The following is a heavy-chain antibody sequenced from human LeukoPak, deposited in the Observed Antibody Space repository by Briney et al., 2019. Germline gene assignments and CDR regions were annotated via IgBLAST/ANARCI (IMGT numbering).Heavy chain of an antibody. CDR3: ASERGVLRYFDY. J-gene: IGHJ4*02. CDR2: ISSSSSAI. Sequence: AGGSLRLSCAASGFTFSSYGMNWVRQAPGKGLEWLSYISSSSSAIYYADSVKGRFTISRDNAKKSLYLQMNSLRAEDTAVYYCASERGVLRYFDYWGQGTLVTVSS. CDR1: GFTFSSYG. V-gene: IGHV3-48*01. D-gene: IGHD3-9*01.